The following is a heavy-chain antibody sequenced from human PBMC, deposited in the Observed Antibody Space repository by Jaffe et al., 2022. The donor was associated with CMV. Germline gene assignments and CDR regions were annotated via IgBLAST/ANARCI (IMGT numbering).Heavy chain of an antibody. CDR3: ARGGLTIKNLPHAD. CDR2: INTDGGST. V-gene: IGHV3-74*01. Sequence: EVQLVESGGGLVQPGGSLRLSCVASGFTFSSHWMHWVRQAPGKGLVWVSRINTDGGSTNYADSVQGRFTISRDNARNTLYVQMNSLRVEDTAVYYCARGGLTIKNLPHADWGQGTLVTVSS. J-gene: IGHJ1*01. CDR1: GFTFSSHW. D-gene: IGHD3-9*01.